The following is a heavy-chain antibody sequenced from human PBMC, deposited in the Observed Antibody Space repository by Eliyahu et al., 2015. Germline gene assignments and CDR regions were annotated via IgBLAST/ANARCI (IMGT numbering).Heavy chain of an antibody. J-gene: IGHJ4*02. Sequence: EVQLVESGGGLVQPGRSLRLSCAASGFTFDDYAMHWVRQAPGKGLEWVSGISWNSGSIGYADSVKGRFTISRDNAKNSLYLQMNSLRAEDTALYYCAKGPYYDFWSGFLDYWGQGTLVTVSS. V-gene: IGHV3-9*01. CDR1: GFTFDDYA. D-gene: IGHD3-3*01. CDR3: AKGPYYDFWSGFLDY. CDR2: ISWNSGSI.